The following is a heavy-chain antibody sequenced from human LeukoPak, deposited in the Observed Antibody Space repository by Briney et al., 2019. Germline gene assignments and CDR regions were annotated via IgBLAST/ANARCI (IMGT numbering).Heavy chain of an antibody. CDR2: MNPNSGNT. V-gene: IGHV1-8*02. CDR3: ARGGRHINDY. Sequence: RVASVKVSCKASGYTFTSYYMHWVRQATGQGLEWMGWMNPNSGNTGYAQKFQGRVTMTRNTSISTAYMELSSLRSEDTAVYYCARGGRHINDYWGQGTLVTVSS. J-gene: IGHJ4*02. D-gene: IGHD2-21*01. CDR1: GYTFTSYY.